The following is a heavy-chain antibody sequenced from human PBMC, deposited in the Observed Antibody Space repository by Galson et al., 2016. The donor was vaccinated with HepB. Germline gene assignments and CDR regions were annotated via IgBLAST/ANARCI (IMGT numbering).Heavy chain of an antibody. CDR1: GFTFSSYS. D-gene: IGHD1-26*01. V-gene: IGHV3-21*01. Sequence: SLRLSCAASGFTFSSYSMNWVRQAPGKGLEWVSSISSSSSYIYYADSVKGRFTISRDNAKNSLYLQMNSLRAEDTAVYYCAAWLLSGSYFLGAFDIWGQGKMVTVSS. CDR3: AAWLLSGSYFLGAFDI. CDR2: ISSSSSYI. J-gene: IGHJ3*02.